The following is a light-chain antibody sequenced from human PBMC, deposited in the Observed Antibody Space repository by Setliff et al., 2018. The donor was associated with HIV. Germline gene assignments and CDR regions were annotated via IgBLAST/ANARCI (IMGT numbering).Light chain of an antibody. V-gene: IGLV2-14*01. CDR1: SSDVGGYNY. J-gene: IGLJ1*01. CDR2: EVS. Sequence: QSVLTQPASVSGSPGQSITISCTGTSSDVGGYNYVSWYQQHPGKAPKLMVSEVSNRPSGVSNRFSGSKSGNTASLTISGLQAEDEADYYCSSYTSTSTPYVFGTGTKVT. CDR3: SSYTSTSTPYV.